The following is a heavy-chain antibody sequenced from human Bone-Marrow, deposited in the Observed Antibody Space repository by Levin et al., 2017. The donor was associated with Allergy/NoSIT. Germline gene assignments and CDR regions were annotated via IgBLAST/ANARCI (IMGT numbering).Heavy chain of an antibody. CDR2: ISYDGSNK. D-gene: IGHD6-19*01. CDR3: ARAGSEAVTPPGGYFDY. CDR1: GFTFSSYA. V-gene: IGHV3-30*04. J-gene: IGHJ4*02. Sequence: GGSLRLSCAASGFTFSSYAMHWVRQAPGKGLEWVAVISYDGSNKYYADSVKGRFTISRDNSKNTLYLQMNSLRAEDTAVYYCARAGSEAVTPPGGYFDYWGQGTLVTVSS.